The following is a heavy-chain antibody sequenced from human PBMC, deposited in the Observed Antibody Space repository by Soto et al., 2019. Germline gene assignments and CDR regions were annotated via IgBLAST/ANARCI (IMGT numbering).Heavy chain of an antibody. Sequence: SVKVSCKASGGVFSNYALTWVRQAPGQGLEWVGGIVPVFGTPNYAPKFQGRVTITADESTSTAYMELSSLRSEDTAVYYCARAYYYDSSGFGYFDYWGQGTLVTVSS. J-gene: IGHJ4*02. CDR3: ARAYYYDSSGFGYFDY. D-gene: IGHD3-22*01. CDR2: IVPVFGTP. CDR1: GGVFSNYA. V-gene: IGHV1-69*13.